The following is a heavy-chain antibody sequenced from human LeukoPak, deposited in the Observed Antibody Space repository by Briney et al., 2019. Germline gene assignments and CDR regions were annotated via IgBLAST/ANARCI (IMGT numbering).Heavy chain of an antibody. V-gene: IGHV3-53*01. Sequence: GGSLRLSCAVSAFTVSSTYMSWVRQAPGKGLEWVSLIFSGVSTYYADSVKGRFTISRDNSKNTVYLQMNDLRAEDTAIYYCARYSAVPEERHFDYWGQGILVTVSS. D-gene: IGHD6-19*01. J-gene: IGHJ4*02. CDR1: AFTVSSTY. CDR3: ARYSAVPEERHFDY. CDR2: IFSGVST.